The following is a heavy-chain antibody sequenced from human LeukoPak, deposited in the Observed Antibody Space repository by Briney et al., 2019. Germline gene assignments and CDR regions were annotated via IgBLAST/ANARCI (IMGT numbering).Heavy chain of an antibody. V-gene: IGHV4-31*03. Sequence: SETLSLTCTVSGGSISRGGYYWSWIRQHPGKGLEWIGYIYYSGSTYYTPSLKSRVTISVDTSKNQFSLKLSSVTAADTAVYYCARGNIVVVPADTRPGYFGYWGQGTLVTVSS. CDR2: IYYSGST. CDR3: ARGNIVVVPADTRPGYFGY. J-gene: IGHJ4*02. D-gene: IGHD2-2*01. CDR1: GGSISRGGYY.